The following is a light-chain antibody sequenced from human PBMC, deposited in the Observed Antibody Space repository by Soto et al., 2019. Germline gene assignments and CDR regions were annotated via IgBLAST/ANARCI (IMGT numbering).Light chain of an antibody. CDR3: QQYNKWPTWT. Sequence: EIVLTQSPGTLSLSPGERATLSCRASQSVSSSYLAWYQQKPGQAPRLLIYGASTRATGIPARFSGSGSETEFTLTISSLQAEDSAVYFCQQYNKWPTWTFGQGTKVDIK. CDR1: QSVSSSY. J-gene: IGKJ1*01. CDR2: GAS. V-gene: IGKV3-15*01.